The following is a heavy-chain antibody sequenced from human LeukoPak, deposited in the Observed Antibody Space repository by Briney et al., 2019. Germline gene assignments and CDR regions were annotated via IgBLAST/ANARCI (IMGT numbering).Heavy chain of an antibody. Sequence: SSETLSLTCTASGGSISSYYWSWMRQPPGKALEWIGRIHPSGSTNYNPSLKSRVTMSVDTSQHQFSLKMTSVTAADTAVYYCARGASTTWPGNFDYWGQGTLVTVSS. V-gene: IGHV4-4*07. CDR1: GGSISSYY. CDR2: IHPSGST. J-gene: IGHJ4*02. CDR3: ARGASTTWPGNFDY. D-gene: IGHD1-14*01.